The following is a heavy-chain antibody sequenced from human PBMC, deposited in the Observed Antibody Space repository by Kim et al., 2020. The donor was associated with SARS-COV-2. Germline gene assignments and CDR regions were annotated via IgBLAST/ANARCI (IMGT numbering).Heavy chain of an antibody. D-gene: IGHD6-6*01. CDR3: ARWRQLDT. Sequence: SETLSLTCTVSGGSISSYYWSWVRQPPGKGLEWIGYIDNSGNTNYNPSLKSRVTISVDTSKNQFSLKLSSVTAADTAVCYCARWRQLDTWGQGTLVTVSS. CDR2: IDNSGNT. J-gene: IGHJ5*02. V-gene: IGHV4-59*08. CDR1: GGSISSYY.